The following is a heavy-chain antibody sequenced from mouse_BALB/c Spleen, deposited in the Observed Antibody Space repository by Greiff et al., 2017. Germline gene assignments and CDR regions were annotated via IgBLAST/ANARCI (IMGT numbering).Heavy chain of an antibody. D-gene: IGHD1-1*01. CDR3: VRDPHYYGSSYWYFDV. V-gene: IGHV2-6-7*01. CDR1: GFSLTGYG. CDR2: IWGDGST. J-gene: IGHJ1*01. Sequence: QVQLKQSGPGLVAPSQSLSITCTVSGFSLTGYGVNWVRQPPGKGLEWLGMIWGDGSTDFNSALKSRLSISKDNSKSQVFLKMNSLQTDDTAIYYCVRDPHYYGSSYWYFDVWGAGTTVTVSS.